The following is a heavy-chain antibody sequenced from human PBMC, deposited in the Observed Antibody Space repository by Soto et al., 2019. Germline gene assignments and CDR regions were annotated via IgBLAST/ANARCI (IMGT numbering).Heavy chain of an antibody. CDR2: IFYSAST. Sequence: LSVTCTVAGDYISPGGCCWIWINQHPGKDLERIGYIFYSASTYYNPSLKRRLTISVATSKNQFSLKLSSVTAADTAVYCCAREREEYCSGGTCPNYYYYAMGVWGQGTTGTDSS. D-gene: IGHD2-15*01. V-gene: IGHV4-31*03. CDR1: GDYISPGGCC. J-gene: IGHJ6*02. CDR3: AREREEYCSGGTCPNYYYYAMGV.